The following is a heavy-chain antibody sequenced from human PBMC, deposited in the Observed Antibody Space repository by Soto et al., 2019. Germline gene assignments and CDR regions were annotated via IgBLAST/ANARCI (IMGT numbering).Heavy chain of an antibody. CDR3: VRYCSGGSCYFFPFDP. D-gene: IGHD2-15*01. CDR2: IKQDGSEK. V-gene: IGHV3-7*01. J-gene: IGHJ5*02. CDR1: GFTFSSYW. Sequence: GESLKISCAASGFTFSSYWMSWVRQAPGKGLEWVANIKQDGSEKYYVDSVKGRFTISRDNAKNSLYLQMNSLRAEDTAVYYCVRYCSGGSCYFFPFDPWGQGTLVTVSS.